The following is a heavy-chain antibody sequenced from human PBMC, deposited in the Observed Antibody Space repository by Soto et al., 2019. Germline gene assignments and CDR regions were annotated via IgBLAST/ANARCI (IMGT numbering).Heavy chain of an antibody. Sequence: WGVLRLCRGAFGVNFRGLAVRRVRQKNGKRLEGVGRIRSKANSYATAYAASVKGRFTISRDDSKNTAYLQMNSLKTEDTAVYYCTRQAHRYCSGGSCYSYYYYGMDVWGRGTTVTVSS. CDR3: TRQAHRYCSGGSCYSYYYYGMDV. D-gene: IGHD2-15*01. V-gene: IGHV3-73*01. CDR1: GVNFRGLA. J-gene: IGHJ6*02. CDR2: IRSKANSYAT.